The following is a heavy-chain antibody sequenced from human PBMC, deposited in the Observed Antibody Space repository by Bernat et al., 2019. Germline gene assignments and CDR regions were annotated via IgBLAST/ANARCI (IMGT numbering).Heavy chain of an antibody. CDR2: INPSGGST. J-gene: IGHJ6*03. Sequence: QVQLVQSGAEVKKPGASVKVSCKASGYTFTNYYMHWVRQAPGQGLEWMGIINPSGGSTNYAQKFQGRVTMTRDTSTSTVYMELSSLRSEDTAMYFCARDDHYYDSRSSWTYSYYYMDVWGQGTMVTVSS. V-gene: IGHV1-46*01. D-gene: IGHD3-10*01. CDR1: GYTFTNYY. CDR3: ARDDHYYDSRSSWTYSYYYMDV.